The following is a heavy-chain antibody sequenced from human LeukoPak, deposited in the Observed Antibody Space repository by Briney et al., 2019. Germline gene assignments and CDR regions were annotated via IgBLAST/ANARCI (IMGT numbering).Heavy chain of an antibody. CDR1: GYTFTGYY. Sequence: GASVKVSCKASGYTFTGYYMHWVRQAPGQGLEWMGWINPNSGGTNYAQKFQGRVTMTRDTSISTAYMELSRLRSDDTAVYYCAREGRLVNYYDSSASDYWGQGTLVTVSS. V-gene: IGHV1-2*02. CDR3: AREGRLVNYYDSSASDY. J-gene: IGHJ4*02. D-gene: IGHD3-22*01. CDR2: INPNSGGT.